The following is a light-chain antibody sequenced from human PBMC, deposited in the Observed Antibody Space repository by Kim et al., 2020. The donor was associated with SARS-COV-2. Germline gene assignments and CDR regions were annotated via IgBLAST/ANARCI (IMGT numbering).Light chain of an antibody. CDR3: QVWDSTAGVV. J-gene: IGLJ3*02. Sequence: VAPRRTATLTCGGQDLKNKNVHWYKERAGQAPVLVLCFNTVRPSGIPDRFSGSKSASTATLTISGVEAGDEADYFCQVWDSTAGVVFGGGTKLTVL. CDR1: DLKNKN. CDR2: FNT. V-gene: IGLV3-21*02.